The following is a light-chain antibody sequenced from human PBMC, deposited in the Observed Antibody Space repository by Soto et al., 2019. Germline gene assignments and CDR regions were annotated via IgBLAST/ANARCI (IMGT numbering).Light chain of an antibody. CDR1: QSVSSSY. Sequence: EIVLTKSPGTLSLSQWERATLSCRASQSVSSSYLAWYQQKPGQPPRLLIYGASSRATGIPDRFSGSGSGTDFTLTLSRLEPEDFAVVYCQLYDSLPITFGQGTRLEN. V-gene: IGKV3-20*01. CDR3: QLYDSLPIT. J-gene: IGKJ5*01. CDR2: GAS.